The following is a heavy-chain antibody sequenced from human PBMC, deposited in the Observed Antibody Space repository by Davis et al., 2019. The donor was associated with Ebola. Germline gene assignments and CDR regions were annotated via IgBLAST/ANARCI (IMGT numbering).Heavy chain of an antibody. CDR2: IRSKANSYAT. D-gene: IGHD6-6*01. V-gene: IGHV3-73*01. J-gene: IGHJ4*02. CDR1: GFTFSDYY. Sequence: GGSLRLSCAASGFTFSDYYMSWIRQASGKGLEWVGRIRSKANSYATAYAASVKGRFTISRDDSKNTAYLQMNSLKTEDTAVYYCETSSSSGGDYWGQGTLVTVSS. CDR3: ETSSSSGGDY.